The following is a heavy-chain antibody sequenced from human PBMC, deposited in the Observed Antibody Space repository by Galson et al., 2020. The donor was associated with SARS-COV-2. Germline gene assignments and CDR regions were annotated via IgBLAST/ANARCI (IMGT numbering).Heavy chain of an antibody. V-gene: IGHV3-30*04. Sequence: AGSLRLSCAASGFTFSRYAMHWVRQAPGKGLEWVAVISYDGSNKYYADSVKGRFTISSVNSNNTLYLQINSLRAEDTAVYYCARTYSGSYFSAFDYWGQGTLVTVSS. J-gene: IGHJ4*02. CDR2: ISYDGSNK. D-gene: IGHD1-26*01. CDR1: GFTFSRYA. CDR3: ARTYSGSYFSAFDY.